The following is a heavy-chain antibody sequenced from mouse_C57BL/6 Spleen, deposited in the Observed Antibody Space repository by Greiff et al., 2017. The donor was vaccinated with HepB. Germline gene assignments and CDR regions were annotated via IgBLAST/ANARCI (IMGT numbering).Heavy chain of an antibody. J-gene: IGHJ4*01. CDR2: ISSGSSTI. D-gene: IGHD1-1*01. Sequence: EVKLVESGGGLVKPGGSLKLSCAASGFTFSDYGMHWVRQAPEKGLEWVAYISSGSSTIYYADTVKGRFTISRDNAKNTLFLQMTSLRSEDTAMYYCARPHGSSRYAMDYWGQGTSVTVSS. V-gene: IGHV5-17*01. CDR3: ARPHGSSRYAMDY. CDR1: GFTFSDYG.